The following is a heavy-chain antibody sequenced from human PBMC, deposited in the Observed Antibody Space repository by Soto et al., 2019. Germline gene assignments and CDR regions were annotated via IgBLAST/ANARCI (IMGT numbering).Heavy chain of an antibody. Sequence: EVQLLESGGGLVQPGGSLRLSCAASGFTFSSYAMRWVRQAPVKGLEWVSAISGSGDSTYYADSVKGRFTISRDNSKNTLYLQMNSLRAEDTAVYYGARRGSGSYYDYWGHGTLVTVSS. J-gene: IGHJ4*01. CDR3: ARRGSGSYYDY. V-gene: IGHV3-23*01. D-gene: IGHD1-26*01. CDR2: ISGSGDST. CDR1: GFTFSSYA.